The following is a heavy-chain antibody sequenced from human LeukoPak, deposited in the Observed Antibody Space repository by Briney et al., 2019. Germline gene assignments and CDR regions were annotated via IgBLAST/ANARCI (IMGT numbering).Heavy chain of an antibody. D-gene: IGHD6-13*01. V-gene: IGHV3-33*06. J-gene: IGHJ6*02. CDR3: AKDQGSWYVFYGMDV. CDR2: IWYDGSNK. Sequence: QPGGSLRLSCAASGFTFSSYGMHWVRQAPGKGLEWVAVIWYDGSNKYYADSVKGRFTISRDNSKNTLYLQMNSLRAEDTAVYYCAKDQGSWYVFYGMDVWGQGTTVTVSS. CDR1: GFTFSSYG.